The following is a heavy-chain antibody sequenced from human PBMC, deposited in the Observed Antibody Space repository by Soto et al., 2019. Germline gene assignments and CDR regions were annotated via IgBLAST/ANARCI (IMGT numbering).Heavy chain of an antibody. D-gene: IGHD3-10*01. CDR1: GGSISSGGYY. Sequence: SETLSLTCTVSGGSISSGGYYWSWIRQHPGKGLEWIGYIYYSGSTYYNPSLKSRVTISVDTSKNQFSLKLSSVTAADTAVYYCARDEFGPTNAFDVWGQGTMVTVS. V-gene: IGHV4-31*03. J-gene: IGHJ3*01. CDR3: ARDEFGPTNAFDV. CDR2: IYYSGST.